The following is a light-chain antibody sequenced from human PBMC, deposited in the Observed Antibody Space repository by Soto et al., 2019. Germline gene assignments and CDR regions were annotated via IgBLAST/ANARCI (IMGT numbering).Light chain of an antibody. CDR1: SSNIGSNY. V-gene: IGLV1-47*01. Sequence: QPVLTQPPSASGTPGQRVTISCSGSSSNIGSNYVYWYQQVPGTAPKLLIDRNNQRPSGVPDRFSGSKSGTSASLAISGLRSEDEADYYCASWDDSLSGLYVFGTGTKLTVL. CDR3: ASWDDSLSGLYV. J-gene: IGLJ1*01. CDR2: RNN.